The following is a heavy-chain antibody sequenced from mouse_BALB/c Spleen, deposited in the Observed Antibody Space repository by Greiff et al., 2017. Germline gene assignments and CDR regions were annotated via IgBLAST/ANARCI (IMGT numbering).Heavy chain of an antibody. V-gene: IGHV7-3*02. J-gene: IGHJ3*01. CDR2: IRNKANGYTT. CDR1: GFTFTDYY. CDR3: ARYYRPGLFSY. D-gene: IGHD2-14*01. Sequence: EVKLVESGGGLVQPGGSLRLSCATSGFTFTDYYMSWVRQPPGKALEWLGFIRNKANGYTTEYSASVKGRCTISRDNSQSILYLQMNTLRAEDSATYYCARYYRPGLFSYWGQGTLVTVSA.